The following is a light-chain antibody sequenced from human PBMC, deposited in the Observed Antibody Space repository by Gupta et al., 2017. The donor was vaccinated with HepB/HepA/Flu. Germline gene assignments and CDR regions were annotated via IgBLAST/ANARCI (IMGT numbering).Light chain of an antibody. CDR3: AAWYDSLNGYYV. CDR2: INA. V-gene: IGLV1-44*01. CDR1: HSNIGSNN. Sequence: GNHSNIGSNNVNWYQQLPVTAPRLIISINAQRPSVVPDRFSASKSGTSSSLTISGLQSEDEVDYYCAAWYDSLNGYYVFGQGTKSTVL. J-gene: IGLJ1*01.